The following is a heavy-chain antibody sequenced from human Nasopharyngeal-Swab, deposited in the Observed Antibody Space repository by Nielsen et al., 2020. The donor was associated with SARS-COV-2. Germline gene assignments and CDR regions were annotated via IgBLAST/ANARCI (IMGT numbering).Heavy chain of an antibody. J-gene: IGHJ6*02. CDR2: INAGNGNT. CDR3: AVGKIAAGDYYYYYGMDV. D-gene: IGHD6-13*01. Sequence: VKVSCKASGYTFTSYAMHWVRQAPGQRLGWMGWINAGNGNTKYSQKFQGRVTITRDTSASTAYMELSSLRSEDTAVYYCAVGKIAAGDYYYYYGMDVWGQGTTVTVSS. V-gene: IGHV1-3*01. CDR1: GYTFTSYA.